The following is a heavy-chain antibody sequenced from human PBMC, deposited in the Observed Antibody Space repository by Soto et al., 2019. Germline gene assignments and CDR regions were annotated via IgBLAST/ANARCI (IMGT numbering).Heavy chain of an antibody. CDR2: INTNTGNP. V-gene: IGHV7-4-1*01. Sequence: ASLKVSCKASGYTFTIYAMNWVRQAPGQGLEWMGWINTNTGNPTYAQGFTGRFVFSLDTSVSTAYLQICSLKAEDTAVYYCASAGRYCSGGSCQTLYYYYGMDVWGQGTTVTVSS. CDR1: GYTFTIYA. CDR3: ASAGRYCSGGSCQTLYYYYGMDV. J-gene: IGHJ6*02. D-gene: IGHD2-15*01.